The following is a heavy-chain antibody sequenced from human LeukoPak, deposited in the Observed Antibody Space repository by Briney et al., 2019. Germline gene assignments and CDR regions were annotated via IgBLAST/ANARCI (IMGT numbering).Heavy chain of an antibody. J-gene: IGHJ1*01. CDR3: ARDSEPFQH. Sequence: SETLSLTCTVSGGSISSSTYYWSWIRQPPGKGLEWIGYIYYSGSTNYNPSLKSRVTISVDTSKNQFSLKLSSVTAADTAVYYCARDSEPFQHWGQGTLVTVSS. CDR2: IYYSGST. CDR1: GGSISSSTYY. D-gene: IGHD1-26*01. V-gene: IGHV4-61*01.